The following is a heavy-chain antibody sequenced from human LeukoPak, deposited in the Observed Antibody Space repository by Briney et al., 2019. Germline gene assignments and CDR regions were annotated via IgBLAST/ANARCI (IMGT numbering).Heavy chain of an antibody. CDR1: GGTFSSYA. J-gene: IGHJ3*02. V-gene: IGHV1-69*05. D-gene: IGHD2-2*01. CDR3: ASFCSSTSCYRYRDDAFDI. CDR2: IIPIFGTA. Sequence: GASVKVSCKASGGTFSSYAISWVRQAPGQGLEWMGRIIPIFGTANYAQKFQGRVTITTDESTSTAYMELSSLRSEGTAVYYCASFCSSTSCYRYRDDAFDIWGQGTMVTVSS.